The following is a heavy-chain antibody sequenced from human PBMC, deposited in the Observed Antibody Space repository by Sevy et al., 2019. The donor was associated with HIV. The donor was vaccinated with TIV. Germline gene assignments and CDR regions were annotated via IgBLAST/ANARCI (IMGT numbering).Heavy chain of an antibody. CDR2: ISSSDSPI. Sequence: GGSLRLSCAASGFRFNIYEMNWVRQAPGKGLEWVSYISSSDSPIYYADSVKGRFTISRDNSKSSLYLQMNSLRAEDTAVYYCVRGRAMIIYDWGQGTLVTVSS. CDR1: GFRFNIYE. J-gene: IGHJ4*02. CDR3: VRGRAMIIYD. D-gene: IGHD5-12*01. V-gene: IGHV3-48*03.